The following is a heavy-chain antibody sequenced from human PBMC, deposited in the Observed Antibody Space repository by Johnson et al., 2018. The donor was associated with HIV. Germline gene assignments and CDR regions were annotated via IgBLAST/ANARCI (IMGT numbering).Heavy chain of an antibody. CDR1: GFTFSDYY. CDR3: ARISYNFWSDPDAFDI. CDR2: ISGSSSII. V-gene: IGHV3-11*04. J-gene: IGHJ3*02. D-gene: IGHD3-3*01. Sequence: VQLVESGGGLVKPGGSLRLSCATSGFTFSDYYINWIRQAPGKGLEWVSYISGSSSIIYYADSVKGRFTISRDYAKKSVYLQRNSLRVEDTAVYYCARISYNFWSDPDAFDIWGQGTMVTVSS.